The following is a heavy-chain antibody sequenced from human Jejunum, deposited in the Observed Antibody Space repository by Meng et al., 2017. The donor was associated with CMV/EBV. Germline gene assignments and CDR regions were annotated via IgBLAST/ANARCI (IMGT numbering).Heavy chain of an antibody. CDR3: ARGYHGPGIAVTGADIDY. J-gene: IGHJ4*02. CDR1: ESFSGYY. CDR2: IDHSGST. Sequence: ESFSGYYWSWIRQPPGKGLEWMGEIDHSGSTNYSPSLKSRVTISVDASKSQFSLRLSSVTAADTAIYYCARGYHGPGIAVTGADIDYWGQGTLVTVSS. V-gene: IGHV4-34*01. D-gene: IGHD6-19*01.